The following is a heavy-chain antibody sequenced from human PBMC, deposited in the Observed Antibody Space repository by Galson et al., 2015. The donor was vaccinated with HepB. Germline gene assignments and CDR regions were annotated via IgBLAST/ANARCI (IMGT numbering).Heavy chain of an antibody. CDR3: ARERIAAAGPLYYYYGMDV. J-gene: IGHJ6*02. CDR1: GYTFTSYG. CDR2: ISAYNGNT. Sequence: SVKVSCKASGYTFTSYGISWVRQAPGQGLEWMGWISAYNGNTNYAQKLQGRVTMTTDTSTSTAYMELRSLRSDDTAVYYCARERIAAAGPLYYYYGMDVWGQGTTVTVSS. D-gene: IGHD6-13*01. V-gene: IGHV1-18*04.